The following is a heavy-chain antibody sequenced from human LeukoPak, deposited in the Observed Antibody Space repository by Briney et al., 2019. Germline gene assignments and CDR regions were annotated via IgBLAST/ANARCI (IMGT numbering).Heavy chain of an antibody. CDR2: IYYSGST. D-gene: IGHD2-15*01. V-gene: IGHV4-59*08. CDR3: ARRPRYCSGGSCYFDF. CDR1: GGSISSYY. Sequence: TSETLSLTCTVSGGSISSYYWAWIRQPPGKGLEWVGYIYYSGSTNYNPSLKSRVPISVDTSKNQFSLKLSSVTAADTAVYYCARRPRYCSGGSCYFDFWGQGTLVSVS. J-gene: IGHJ4*02.